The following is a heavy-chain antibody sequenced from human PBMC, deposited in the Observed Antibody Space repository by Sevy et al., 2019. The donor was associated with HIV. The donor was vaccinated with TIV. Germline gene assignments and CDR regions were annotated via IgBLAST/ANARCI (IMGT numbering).Heavy chain of an antibody. CDR2: IYYSGGT. CDR1: GGSISNYY. Sequence: SETLSLTCTVSGGSISNYYWNWIRQPPGKRLEWIGYIYYSGGTNYNPSLRSRVTMSADTSKNQFSLKLSFVTAADTAMYYCARGNSGSYGWFDPWGQGTLVTVSS. CDR3: ARGNSGSYGWFDP. J-gene: IGHJ5*02. D-gene: IGHD1-26*01. V-gene: IGHV4-59*01.